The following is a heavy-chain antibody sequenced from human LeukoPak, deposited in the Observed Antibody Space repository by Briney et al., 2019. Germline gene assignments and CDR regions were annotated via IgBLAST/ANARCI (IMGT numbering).Heavy chain of an antibody. J-gene: IGHJ4*02. Sequence: ASVKVSCKVSGYTLTELSMHWVRQAPGKGLEWMGGFDPEDGETIYAQKFQGRVTITADESTSTAYMELSSLRSEDTAVYYCARGVYGDYVFDYWGQGTLVTVSS. CDR1: GYTLTELS. V-gene: IGHV1-24*01. CDR3: ARGVYGDYVFDY. CDR2: FDPEDGET. D-gene: IGHD4-17*01.